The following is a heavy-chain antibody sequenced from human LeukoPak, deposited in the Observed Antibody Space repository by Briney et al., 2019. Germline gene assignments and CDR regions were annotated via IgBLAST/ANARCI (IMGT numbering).Heavy chain of an antibody. Sequence: GGSLRLSCAASGFTFSSYWMTWGRQAPGKGLEWVANIKPGGSQIYYVDSVKGRFTISRDNAKNSLYLQMNSLRAEDTAVYYCARDLNWETYWGQGTLVTVSS. CDR2: IKPGGSQI. CDR3: ARDLNWETY. J-gene: IGHJ4*02. V-gene: IGHV3-7*01. CDR1: GFTFSSYW. D-gene: IGHD1-1*01.